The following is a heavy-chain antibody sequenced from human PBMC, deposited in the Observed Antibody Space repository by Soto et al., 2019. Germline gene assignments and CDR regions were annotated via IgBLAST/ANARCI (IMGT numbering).Heavy chain of an antibody. D-gene: IGHD3-10*01. J-gene: IGHJ6*02. CDR2: IVVGSGNT. CDR3: AAGTWFGELLYSYYYGMDV. CDR1: GFTFTSSA. V-gene: IGHV1-58*01. Sequence: GASVKVSCKASGFTFTSSAVQWVRQARGQRLEWIGWIVVGSGNTNYAQKFQERVTITRDMSTSTAYMELSSLRSEDTAVYYCAAGTWFGELLYSYYYGMDVWGQGTTVTVSS.